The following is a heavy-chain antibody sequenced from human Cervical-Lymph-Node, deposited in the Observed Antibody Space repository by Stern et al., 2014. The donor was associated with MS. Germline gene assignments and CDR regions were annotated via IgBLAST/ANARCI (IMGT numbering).Heavy chain of an antibody. Sequence: QVQLQESGPGLVKPSQTLSLTCTVSGGSISNSGYYWSWIRQHPGKGLEWLGDIYYSGSSFYSPSLKSRLTLSLDTSNNQFSLKLNSVTAADTAVYYCARALVPLSPVVGGYFDYWGRGALVIVSS. V-gene: IGHV4-31*03. D-gene: IGHD4-23*01. CDR2: IYYSGSS. CDR1: GGSISNSGYY. J-gene: IGHJ4*02. CDR3: ARALVPLSPVVGGYFDY.